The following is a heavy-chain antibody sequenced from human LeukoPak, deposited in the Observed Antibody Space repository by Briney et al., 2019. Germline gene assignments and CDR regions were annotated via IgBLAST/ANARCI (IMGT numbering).Heavy chain of an antibody. Sequence: ASVKVSCKASGYTFTSYDINWVRQATGQGLERRGWMNPNSGNTGYAQKFQGRVTMTRNTSISTAYVELSSLRSEDTAVYYCARGQYSSSWYGGFDPWGQGTLVTVSS. D-gene: IGHD6-13*01. J-gene: IGHJ5*02. CDR3: ARGQYSSSWYGGFDP. CDR1: GYTFTSYD. CDR2: MNPNSGNT. V-gene: IGHV1-8*01.